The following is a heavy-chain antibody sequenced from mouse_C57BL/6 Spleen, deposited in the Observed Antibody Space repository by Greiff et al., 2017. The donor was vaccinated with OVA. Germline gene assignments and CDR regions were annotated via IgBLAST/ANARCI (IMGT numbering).Heavy chain of an antibody. D-gene: IGHD1-1*01. Sequence: VQLKESGGDLVKPGGSLKLSCAASGFTFSSYGLSWVRQTPDKRLEWVATISSGGSYTYYPDSVKGRFTISRDNAKNTLYLQMSSLKSEDTAMYYCARHYYGSSYPFDYWGQGTTLTVSS. CDR2: ISSGGSYT. J-gene: IGHJ2*01. V-gene: IGHV5-6*01. CDR1: GFTFSSYG. CDR3: ARHYYGSSYPFDY.